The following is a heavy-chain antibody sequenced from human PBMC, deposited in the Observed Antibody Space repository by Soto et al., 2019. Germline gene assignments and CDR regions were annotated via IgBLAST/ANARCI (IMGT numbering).Heavy chain of an antibody. CDR1: GFSLNTGGKT. J-gene: IGHJ4*02. V-gene: IGHV2-5*01. Sequence: GSGPTLVNPTQTLTLTCTVSGFSLNTGGKTLGWIRQPPGEAPEWLALGEDYSPSLQNRLTVTKDTSKNQVVLTMTDMDPVDTATYYCTLRDDSSRGPIYWGQGILVTVSS. CDR2: GE. D-gene: IGHD3-22*01. CDR3: TLRDDSSRGPIY.